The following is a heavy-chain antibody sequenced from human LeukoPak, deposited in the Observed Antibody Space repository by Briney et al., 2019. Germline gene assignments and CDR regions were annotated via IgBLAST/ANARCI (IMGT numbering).Heavy chain of an antibody. CDR1: GGTFSSYA. J-gene: IGHJ4*02. CDR3: ARANSFCGTSCFSLDY. Sequence: ASVKVSCKASGGTFSSYAISWVRQAPGQGLEWMGRIIPIFGTANYAQKFQGRVTITTDESTSTAYMELSSLRSEDTAVYYCARANSFCGTSCFSLDYWGQGTLVTVSS. CDR2: IIPIFGTA. D-gene: IGHD2-2*01. V-gene: IGHV1-69*05.